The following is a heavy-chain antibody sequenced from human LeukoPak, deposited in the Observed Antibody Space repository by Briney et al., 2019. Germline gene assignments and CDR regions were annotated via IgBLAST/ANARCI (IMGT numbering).Heavy chain of an antibody. CDR2: ISSNGGST. D-gene: IGHD2-2*01. CDR3: ARAKYQLLLHP. Sequence: GSLRLSCAASGFTFSSYAMHWVRQAPGKGLEYVSAISSNGGSTYYANSVKGRFTISRDNSKNTLYLQMGSLRAEDMAVYYCARAKYQLLLHPWGQGTLVTVSS. CDR1: GFTFSSYA. J-gene: IGHJ5*02. V-gene: IGHV3-64*01.